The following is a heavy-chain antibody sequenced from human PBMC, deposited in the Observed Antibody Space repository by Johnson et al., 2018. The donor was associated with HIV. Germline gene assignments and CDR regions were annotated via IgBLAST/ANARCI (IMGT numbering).Heavy chain of an antibody. V-gene: IGHV3-30*03. CDR1: GFTFHDYG. Sequence: QVQLVESGGGVVRPGGSLRLSCAASGFTFHDYGMSWVRQAPGKGLEWVAVISYDGSNKYYADSVKGRFTISKDNSKSTLYVQMNRLTVDDTAVDYCAREGGAFYDSSGSLAFDIWGQGTMVTVSS. CDR2: ISYDGSNK. D-gene: IGHD3-22*01. J-gene: IGHJ3*02. CDR3: AREGGAFYDSSGSLAFDI.